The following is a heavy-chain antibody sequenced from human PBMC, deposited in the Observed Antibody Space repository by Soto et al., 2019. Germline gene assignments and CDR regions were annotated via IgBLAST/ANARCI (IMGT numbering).Heavy chain of an antibody. D-gene: IGHD6-13*01. V-gene: IGHV4-34*01. CDR1: GGSFSGYY. CDR2: INHSGST. J-gene: IGHJ4*02. Sequence: PSETLSLTCAVYGGSFSGYYWSWIRQPPGKGLEWIGEINHSGSTNYNPSLKSRVTISVDTSKNQFSLKLSSVTAADTAVYYCARLTYSSSWYFDYWGQGTLVTVSS. CDR3: ARLTYSSSWYFDY.